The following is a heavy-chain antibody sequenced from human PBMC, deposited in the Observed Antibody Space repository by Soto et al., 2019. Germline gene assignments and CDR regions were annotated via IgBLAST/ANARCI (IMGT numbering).Heavy chain of an antibody. D-gene: IGHD2-2*01. CDR1: GFIFKTYA. Sequence: PWGSLRLSCIASGFIFKTYAMHWFRQAPGKGLQWVASISNDGIVKTYAESMKGRFLISRDTSDNRVYLRMYSLRTEDTAYYYWAKAYLGSSNVFDVCCRGTGVTV. CDR2: ISNDGIVK. V-gene: IGHV3-30*18. J-gene: IGHJ3*01. CDR3: AKAYLGSSNVFDV.